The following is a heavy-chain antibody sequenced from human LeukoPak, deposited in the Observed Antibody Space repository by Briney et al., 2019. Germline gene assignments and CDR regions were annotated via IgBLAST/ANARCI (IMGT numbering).Heavy chain of an antibody. CDR1: GYTFTSYN. CDR3: ARRVSNWFDP. V-gene: IGHV1-18*04. J-gene: IGHJ5*02. CDR2: ISPYNGNT. Sequence: ASLKVSFTASGYTFTSYNIIWVRQAPGQGLEWMAWISPYNGNTNYAQNLQGRVTLTLDTSTTTAYMELRSLRSDDTAVYYCARRVSNWFDPWGQGTLVTVSS.